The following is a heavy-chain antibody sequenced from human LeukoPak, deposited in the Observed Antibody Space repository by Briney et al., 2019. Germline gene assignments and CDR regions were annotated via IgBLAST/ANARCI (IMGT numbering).Heavy chain of an antibody. CDR3: ARGPYYDSSGYYY. Sequence: GGSLTLSCAASGFTFDDYAMHWVRQAPGKGLAWVSGISWNSGSIGYADCVKGRFTISRDNAKISVYLQMNSLRAEDTALYYCARGPYYDSSGYYYWGQGTLVTVSS. CDR2: ISWNSGSI. D-gene: IGHD3-22*01. J-gene: IGHJ4*02. V-gene: IGHV3-9*01. CDR1: GFTFDDYA.